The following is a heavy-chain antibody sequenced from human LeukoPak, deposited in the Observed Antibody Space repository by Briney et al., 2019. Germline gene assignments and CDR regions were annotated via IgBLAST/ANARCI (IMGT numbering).Heavy chain of an antibody. D-gene: IGHD4-17*01. CDR3: ARASHDYGDYSHFDY. V-gene: IGHV4-34*01. CDR2: INHSGST. Sequence: SETLSLTCAVYGGSFSGYYWSWIRQPPGKGLEWIGEINHSGSTNYNPSLKSRVTISLDKSKNQFSLKLYSVTAADTAVYYCARASHDYGDYSHFDYWGQGTLVTVSS. J-gene: IGHJ4*02. CDR1: GGSFSGYY.